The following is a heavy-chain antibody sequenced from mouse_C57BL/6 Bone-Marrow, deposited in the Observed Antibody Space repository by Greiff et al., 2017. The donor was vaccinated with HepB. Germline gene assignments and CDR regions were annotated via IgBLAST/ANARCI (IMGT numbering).Heavy chain of an antibody. D-gene: IGHD2-4*01. V-gene: IGHV3-8*01. CDR2: ISYSGST. CDR1: GYSITSDY. J-gene: IGHJ1*03. Sequence: EVQLQQSGPGLAKPSQTLSLTCSVTGYSITSDYWNWIRQFPGNKLEYMGCISYSGSTYYNPYIKSRISITRDTSKNKYYLQLNSVTTEDTATYYCARYDDYPYWYFDFWGTGTTVTVSS. CDR3: ARYDDYPYWYFDF.